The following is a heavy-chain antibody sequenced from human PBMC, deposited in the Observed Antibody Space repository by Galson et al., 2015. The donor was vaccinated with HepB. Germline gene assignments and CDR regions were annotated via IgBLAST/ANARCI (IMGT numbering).Heavy chain of an antibody. CDR3: ARGCRGRKLRDYYYYYMDV. Sequence: SVKVSCKASGYTFTGYYMHWVRQAPGQGLEWMGRINPDSGGTNYAQKFQGRVTMTRDTSISTAYMELSRLRSDDTAVYYCARGCRGRKLRDYYYYYMDVWGKGTTVTVSS. D-gene: IGHD4-17*01. V-gene: IGHV1-2*06. J-gene: IGHJ6*03. CDR1: GYTFTGYY. CDR2: INPDSGGT.